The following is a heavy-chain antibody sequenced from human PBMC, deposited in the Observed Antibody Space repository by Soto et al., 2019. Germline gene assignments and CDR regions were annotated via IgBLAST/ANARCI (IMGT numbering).Heavy chain of an antibody. CDR2: ISGSGGST. Sequence: PGGSLRLSCAASGFTFSSYAMSWVRQAPGKGLEWVSAISGSGGSTYYADSVKGRFTISRDNSKNTLYLQMNSLRAEDTAVYYCAKLTYYDFWSGYGASDYGMDVWGQGTTVTVSS. J-gene: IGHJ6*02. CDR3: AKLTYYDFWSGYGASDYGMDV. D-gene: IGHD3-3*01. CDR1: GFTFSSYA. V-gene: IGHV3-23*01.